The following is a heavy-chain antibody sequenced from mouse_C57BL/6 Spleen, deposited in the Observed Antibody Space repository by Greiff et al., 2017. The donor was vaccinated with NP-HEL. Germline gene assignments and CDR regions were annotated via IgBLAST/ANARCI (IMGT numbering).Heavy chain of an antibody. CDR3: DTTYYSNYNYYAMDY. V-gene: IGHV1-82*01. J-gene: IGHJ4*01. CDR1: GYAFSSSW. Sequence: VMLVESGPELVKPGASVKISCKASGYAFSSSWMNWVKQRPGKGLEWIGRIYPGDGDTNYNGKFKGKATLTADKSSSTAYMQLSSLTSEDSAVYFCDTTYYSNYNYYAMDYWGQGTSVTVSS. CDR2: IYPGDGDT. D-gene: IGHD2-5*01.